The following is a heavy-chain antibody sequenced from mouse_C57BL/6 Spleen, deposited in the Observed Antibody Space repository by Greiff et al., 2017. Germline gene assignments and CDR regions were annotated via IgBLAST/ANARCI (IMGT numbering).Heavy chain of an antibody. Sequence: EVKLQASGPGLAKPSQTLSLTCSVTVYSITSDYWNCIRKFPGNKLEYMRYISYSVITSYTPSLKSRISITRDTSKNQYYLQLNSVTTEDTATYYCARTGYYAMDYWGQGTSVTVSS. CDR3: ARTGYYAMDY. CDR1: VYSITSDY. D-gene: IGHD4-1*01. CDR2: ISYSVIT. V-gene: IGHV3-8*01. J-gene: IGHJ4*01.